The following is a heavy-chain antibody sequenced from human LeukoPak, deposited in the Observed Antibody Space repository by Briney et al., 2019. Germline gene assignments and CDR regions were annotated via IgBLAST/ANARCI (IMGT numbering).Heavy chain of an antibody. J-gene: IGHJ6*03. CDR1: GGSFSGYY. CDR3: ARAIVVVPAAYTPQYYYYMDV. Sequence: SETLSLTCAVYGGSFSGYYWSWIRQPPGKGLEWIGEINHSGSTNYNPSLKSRVTISVDTSKNQFSLKLSSVTAADTAVYYCARAIVVVPAAYTPQYYYYMDVWGKGTTVTASS. CDR2: INHSGST. D-gene: IGHD2-2*01. V-gene: IGHV4-34*01.